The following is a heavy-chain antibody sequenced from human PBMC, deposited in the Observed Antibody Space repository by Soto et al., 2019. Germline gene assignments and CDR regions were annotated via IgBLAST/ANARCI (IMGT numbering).Heavy chain of an antibody. CDR2: IIPIFGTA. CDR1: GGTFSSYS. J-gene: IGHJ6*02. D-gene: IGHD2-8*02. Sequence: GASVKVSCKASGGTFSSYSISWVLQAPGQGREWMGGIIPIFGTANYAQKFQGRVTITADESTSTAYMELSSLRSEDTAVYYCARGIGGVVSNTPYGMDVWGQGTTVTVSS. V-gene: IGHV1-69*13. CDR3: ARGIGGVVSNTPYGMDV.